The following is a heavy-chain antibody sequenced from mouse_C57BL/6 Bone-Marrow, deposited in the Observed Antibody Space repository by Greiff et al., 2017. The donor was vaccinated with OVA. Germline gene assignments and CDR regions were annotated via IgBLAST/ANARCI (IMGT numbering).Heavy chain of an antibody. D-gene: IGHD3-1*01. CDR2: INPGSGGT. CDR1: GYAFTNYL. J-gene: IGHJ2*01. V-gene: IGHV1-54*01. CDR3: ARKKGYGYFDY. Sequence: VKLMESGAELVRPGTSVKVSCKASGYAFTNYLIEWVKQRPGQGLEWIGVINPGSGGTNYNEKFKGKATLTADKSSSTAYMQLSSLTSEDSAVYFCARKKGYGYFDYWGQGTTLTVSS.